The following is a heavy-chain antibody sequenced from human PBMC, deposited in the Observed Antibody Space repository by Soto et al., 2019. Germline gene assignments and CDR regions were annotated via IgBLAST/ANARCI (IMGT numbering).Heavy chain of an antibody. J-gene: IGHJ5*02. D-gene: IGHD3-3*01. CDR2: ISGSDGTT. Sequence: DKGKGLEWVSAISGSDGTTHYADSVRGRFTISRDNSNNTVFLQMNSLRVEDTGLYYCAKYVAVQNGYYSVRKYFAPWGQRALDTVTS. CDR3: AKYVAVQNGYYSVRKYFAP. V-gene: IGHV3-23*01.